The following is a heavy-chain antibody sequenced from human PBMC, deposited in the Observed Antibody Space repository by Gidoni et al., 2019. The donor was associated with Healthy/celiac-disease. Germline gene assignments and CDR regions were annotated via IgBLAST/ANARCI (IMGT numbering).Heavy chain of an antibody. V-gene: IGHV6-1*01. J-gene: IGHJ5*02. D-gene: IGHD2-2*01. Sequence: YPSTDLAWLGRTYYMSKWYNDYAVSVKSRITINPDTTKNQFALQLNSVTPEDTAVYYCAREGSALPAAKYNWFDPWGQGTLVTVSS. CDR2: TYYMSKWYN. CDR3: AREGSALPAAKYNWFDP.